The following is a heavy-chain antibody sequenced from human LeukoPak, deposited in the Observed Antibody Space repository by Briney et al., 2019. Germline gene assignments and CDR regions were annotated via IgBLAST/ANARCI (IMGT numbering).Heavy chain of an antibody. CDR3: AKDTYKSSGWSSLAY. D-gene: IGHD6-19*01. CDR1: GFTFSSYA. CDR2: ISGSGGST. V-gene: IGHV3-23*01. J-gene: IGHJ4*02. Sequence: PGGSLRLSCAASGFTFSSYAMSWVRQAPGKGLEWVSAISGSGGSTYYADSVKGRFTISRDNSKNTLYLQMNSLRAEDTAVYYCAKDTYKSSGWSSLAYWGQGTLVTVSS.